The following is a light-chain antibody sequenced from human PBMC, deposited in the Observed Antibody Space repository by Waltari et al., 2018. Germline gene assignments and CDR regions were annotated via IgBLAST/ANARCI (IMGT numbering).Light chain of an antibody. Sequence: QSALTQPASVSGSPGQSITISCSGSSSDFGAYNYVSWYQQHPGKAPRLLIHDVSIRPSGVSNRFSGSKSGNTASLAISGLQAEDEADYYCSSYTITNTRVFGGGTKVTVL. CDR3: SSYTITNTRV. CDR1: SSDFGAYNY. V-gene: IGLV2-14*03. CDR2: DVS. J-gene: IGLJ3*02.